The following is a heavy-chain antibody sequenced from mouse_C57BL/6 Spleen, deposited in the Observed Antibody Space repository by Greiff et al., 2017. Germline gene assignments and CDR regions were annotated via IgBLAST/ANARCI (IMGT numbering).Heavy chain of an antibody. CDR3: ARGSYYGSSYAFFAY. CDR2: IDPSDSET. CDR1: GYTFTSYW. V-gene: IGHV1-52*01. Sequence: QVQLQQPGAELVRPGSSVKLSCKASGYTFTSYWMHWVKQRPIQGLEWIGNIDPSDSETHYNQKFKDKATLTVDKSSITAYMQLSSLTSEDSAVYYCARGSYYGSSYAFFAYWGQGTLVPVSA. J-gene: IGHJ3*01. D-gene: IGHD1-1*01.